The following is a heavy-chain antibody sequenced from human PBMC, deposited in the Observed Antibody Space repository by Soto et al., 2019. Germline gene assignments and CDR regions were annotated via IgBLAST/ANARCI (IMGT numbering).Heavy chain of an antibody. Sequence: GASVKVSCKASGYTFTGYYMHWVRQAPGQGLEWMGWINPNSGDTNYAQKFQGWVTMTRDTSISTAYMELSRLRSDDTAVYYCARDLVVGATESYYYGMDVWGQGTTVTVSS. CDR3: ARDLVVGATESYYYGMDV. CDR1: GYTFTGYY. CDR2: INPNSGDT. D-gene: IGHD1-26*01. J-gene: IGHJ6*02. V-gene: IGHV1-2*04.